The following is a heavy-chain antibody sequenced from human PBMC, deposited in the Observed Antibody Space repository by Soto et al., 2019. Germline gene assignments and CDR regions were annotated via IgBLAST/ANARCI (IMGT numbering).Heavy chain of an antibody. CDR3: AQGYNSGSWQGAIVGGGVYYFAH. J-gene: IGHJ4*02. CDR2: IYWDDDK. CDR1: GFSLSTSGVG. D-gene: IGHD6-13*01. Sequence: QITLKESGPTLVKPTQTLTLTCTFSGFSLSTSGVGVGWIRQPPGKALEWLALIYWDDDKRYSPSLKSRLTTPKDPPKTGVLLTMTNMAPVDTATYSCAQGYNSGSWQGAIVGGGVYYFAHGGRGPLVPVSS. V-gene: IGHV2-5*02.